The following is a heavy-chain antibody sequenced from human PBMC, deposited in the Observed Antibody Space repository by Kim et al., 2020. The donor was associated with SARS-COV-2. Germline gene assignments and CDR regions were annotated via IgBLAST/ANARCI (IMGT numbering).Heavy chain of an antibody. CDR3: ARVLRGTMVRERTNWFDP. CDR2: IYYSGST. J-gene: IGHJ5*02. V-gene: IGHV4-59*01. Sequence: SETLSLTCTVSGGSISSYYWSWIRQPPGKGLEWIGYIYYSGSTNYNPSLKSRVTISVDTSKNQFSLKLSSVTAADTAVYYCARVLRGTMVRERTNWFDPWGQGTLVTVSS. CDR1: GGSISSYY. D-gene: IGHD3-10*01.